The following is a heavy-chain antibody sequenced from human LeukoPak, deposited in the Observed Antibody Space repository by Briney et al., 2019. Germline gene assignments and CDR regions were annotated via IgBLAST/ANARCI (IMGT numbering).Heavy chain of an antibody. D-gene: IGHD5-12*01. CDR2: ISSSSSYI. CDR1: GFTFSSYS. Sequence: GGSLRLSCAASGFTFSSYSMNWVCQAPGKGLEWVSSISSSSSYIYYADSVKGRFTISRDNAKNSLYLQMNSLRAEDTAVYYCARGIGGYDDYWGQGTLVTVSS. V-gene: IGHV3-21*01. J-gene: IGHJ4*02. CDR3: ARGIGGYDDY.